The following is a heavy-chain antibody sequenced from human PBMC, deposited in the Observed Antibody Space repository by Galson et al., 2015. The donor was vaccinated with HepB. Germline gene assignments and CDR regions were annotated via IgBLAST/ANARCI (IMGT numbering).Heavy chain of an antibody. CDR2: INPSGGRT. D-gene: IGHD3-10*01. V-gene: IGHV1-46*01. Sequence: SVKVSCKATGYTFSSHYMHWVRQAPGQGLEWMATINPSGGRTSYAQKFQGRVTMTSDTSTTTVYMELSSLRSDDAAIYYCARGSGTAADYWGQGTLVTVSS. J-gene: IGHJ4*02. CDR1: GYTFSSHY. CDR3: ARGSGTAADY.